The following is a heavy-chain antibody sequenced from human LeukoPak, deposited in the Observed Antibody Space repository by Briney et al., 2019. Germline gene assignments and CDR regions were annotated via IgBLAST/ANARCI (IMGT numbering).Heavy chain of an antibody. CDR3: ARIKVGATGIDY. J-gene: IGHJ4*02. D-gene: IGHD1-26*01. CDR1: GFTFSSYA. Sequence: PGGSLRLSCAASGFTFSSYAMSRVRQAPEKGLVWVSRINTDGSHTNYADSVKGRFTFSRDNAKNTLYLQMNSLRAEDTAVYYCARIKVGATGIDYWGQGTLVTVSS. CDR2: INTDGSHT. V-gene: IGHV3-74*01.